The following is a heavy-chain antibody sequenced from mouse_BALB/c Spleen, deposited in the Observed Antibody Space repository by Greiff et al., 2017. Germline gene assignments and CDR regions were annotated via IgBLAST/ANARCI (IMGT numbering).Heavy chain of an antibody. CDR1: GYSITSDYA. D-gene: IGHD2-4*01. V-gene: IGHV3-2*02. CDR3: ARVDYGHYYAMDY. CDR2: ISYSGST. Sequence: EVQLVESGPGLVKPSQSLSLTCTVTGYSITSDYAWNWIRQFPGNKLEWMGYISYSGSTSYNPSLKSRISITRDTSKNQFFLQLNSVTTEDTATYYCARVDYGHYYAMDYWGQGTSVTVSS. J-gene: IGHJ4*01.